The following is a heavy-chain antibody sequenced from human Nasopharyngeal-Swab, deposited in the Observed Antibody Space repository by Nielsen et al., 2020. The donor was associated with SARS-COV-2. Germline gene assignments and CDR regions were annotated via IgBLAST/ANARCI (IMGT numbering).Heavy chain of an antibody. V-gene: IGHV3-7*03. D-gene: IGHD5-24*01. CDR1: GSTSSSYW. CDR3: AREGRDGAVSS. CDR2: TKEDGTVT. Sequence: GGSLRPSCAATGSTSSSYWTSWVRQAPGRGLEWLAHTKEDGTVTHYVDSVRGRSTVTRDNAKNSLFLQMNSLRAEETAVYFCAREGRDGAVSSWGQGTLVTVSS. J-gene: IGHJ5*02.